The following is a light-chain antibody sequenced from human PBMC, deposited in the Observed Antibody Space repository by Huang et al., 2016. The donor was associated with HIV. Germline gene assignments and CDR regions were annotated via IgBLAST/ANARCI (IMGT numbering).Light chain of an antibody. V-gene: IGKV3-15*01. CDR2: GAS. J-gene: IGKJ1*01. CDR1: QSIKST. CDR3: QQYKNWPET. Sequence: EIVMTQSPAALSVSPGERATLSCRASQSIKSTLAWYQQSPGQAPRLIVYGASTRATGIPARLRGSGSGTECTLTIRSLQSEDFVVYYCQQYKNWPETFGHGTKVEIK.